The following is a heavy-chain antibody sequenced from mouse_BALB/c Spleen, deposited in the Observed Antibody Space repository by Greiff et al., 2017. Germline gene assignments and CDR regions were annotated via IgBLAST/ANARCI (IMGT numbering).Heavy chain of an antibody. V-gene: IGHV3-2*02. CDR1: GYSITSDYA. CDR3: ARDEITTGFAY. D-gene: IGHD2-4*01. J-gene: IGHJ3*01. Sequence: VQLKESGPGLVKPSQSLSLTCTVTGYSITSDYAWNWIRQFPGNKLEWMGYISYSGSTSYNPSLKSRISITRDTSKNQFFLQLNSVTTEDTATYYCARDEITTGFAYWGQGTLVTVSA. CDR2: ISYSGST.